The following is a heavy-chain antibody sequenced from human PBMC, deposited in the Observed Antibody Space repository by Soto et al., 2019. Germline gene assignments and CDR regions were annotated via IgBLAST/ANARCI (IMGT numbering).Heavy chain of an antibody. D-gene: IGHD7-27*01. CDR1: GGSISSGDYY. J-gene: IGHJ3*02. V-gene: IGHV4-31*03. CDR2: IHYSGST. CDR3: ARRNQLGLGNAFDI. Sequence: QVQLQESGPGLVKPSQTLSLTCTVSGGSISSGDYYWSWIRQHPGKGLEWIGYIHYSGSTYYNPSLKSRVIIAVDTSKNQFSLNLSSVTAADTALYYCARRNQLGLGNAFDIWVQGTMVTASS.